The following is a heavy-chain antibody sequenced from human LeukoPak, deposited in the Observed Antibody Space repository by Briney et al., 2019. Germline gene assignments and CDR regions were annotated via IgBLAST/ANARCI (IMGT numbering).Heavy chain of an antibody. V-gene: IGHV3-48*03. J-gene: IGHJ4*02. Sequence: GGSLRLSCAASGFTFSNYEMNWVRQAPGKGLYWVSYISGSGSTIYYADSVKGRFTISRDNAKNSLFLQLDSLRVEDAAIYFCARGPFRTGWYVDWGQGTLVTVSS. CDR3: ARGPFRTGWYVD. D-gene: IGHD6-19*01. CDR2: ISGSGSTI. CDR1: GFTFSNYE.